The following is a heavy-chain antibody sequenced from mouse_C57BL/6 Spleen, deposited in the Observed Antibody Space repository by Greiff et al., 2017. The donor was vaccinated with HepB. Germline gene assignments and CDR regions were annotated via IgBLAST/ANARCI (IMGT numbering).Heavy chain of an antibody. V-gene: IGHV1-26*01. Sequence: EVQLQQSGPELVKPGASVKISCKASGYTFTDYYMNWVKQSHGKSLEWIGDINPNNGGTSYNQKFKGKATLTVDKSSSTAYMELRSLTSEDSAVYYCARVGWSYAMDYWGRGTSDTVSS. D-gene: IGHD2-3*01. CDR3: ARVGWSYAMDY. J-gene: IGHJ4*01. CDR2: INPNNGGT. CDR1: GYTFTDYY.